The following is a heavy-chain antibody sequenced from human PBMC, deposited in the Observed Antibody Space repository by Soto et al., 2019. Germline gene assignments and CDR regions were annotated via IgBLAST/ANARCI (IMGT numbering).Heavy chain of an antibody. CDR3: ARGYSYVSSGFDP. D-gene: IGHD5-18*01. J-gene: IGHJ5*02. CDR1: GFTVSSNY. CDR2: IYSGGST. V-gene: IGHV3-53*01. Sequence: EVQLVESGGGLIQPGGSLRLSCAASGFTVSSNYMSWVRQAPGKGLEWVSVIYSGGSTYYADSVKGRFTISRDNSKNTLYLQMNSLRAEDTAVYYCARGYSYVSSGFDPWGQGTLVTVSS.